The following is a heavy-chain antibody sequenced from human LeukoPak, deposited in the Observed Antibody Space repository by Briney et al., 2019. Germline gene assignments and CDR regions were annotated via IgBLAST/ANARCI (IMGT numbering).Heavy chain of an antibody. CDR3: ARVGPPTYGSGSYLGQNWFDP. D-gene: IGHD3-10*01. V-gene: IGHV3-21*01. J-gene: IGHJ5*02. Sequence: GGSLRLSCAASGFTLSNYYMNWVRQAPGKGLEWVSSISSSSSYIYYADSVKGRFTISRDNAKNSLYLQMNSLRAEDTAVYYCARVGPPTYGSGSYLGQNWFDPWGQGTLVTVSS. CDR1: GFTLSNYY. CDR2: ISSSSSYI.